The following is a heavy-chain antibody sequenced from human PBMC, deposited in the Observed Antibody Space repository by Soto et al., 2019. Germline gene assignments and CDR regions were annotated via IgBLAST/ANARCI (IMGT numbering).Heavy chain of an antibody. CDR3: AKDRQLGSSLYYFDY. V-gene: IGHV3-30*18. D-gene: IGHD5-18*01. Sequence: QVQLVESGGGVVQPGRSLRLSCAASGFTFSSYGMHWVRQAPGKGLEWVAVISYHGSNKDYADSVKGRFTISRDNSKNTLYLQMNSLSGEDTAVYYCAKDRQLGSSLYYFDYWGQGTLVTVSS. CDR2: ISYHGSNK. J-gene: IGHJ4*02. CDR1: GFTFSSYG.